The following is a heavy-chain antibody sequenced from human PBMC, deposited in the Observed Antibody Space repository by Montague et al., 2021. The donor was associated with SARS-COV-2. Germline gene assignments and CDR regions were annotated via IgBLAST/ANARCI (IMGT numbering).Heavy chain of an antibody. CDR2: IRTTGHT. D-gene: IGHD1-26*01. CDR3: ARFGSGTLEFDP. CDR1: GASISTGIYY. Sequence: TLSLTCTVSGASISTGIYYWSWIRQPAGKGLEWIGRIRTTGHTDYNSSLESRAFMSVDTSTNQFSLSLTSVTAADTAVYFCARFGSGTLEFDPWGQGTLVTISS. V-gene: IGHV4-61*02. J-gene: IGHJ5*02.